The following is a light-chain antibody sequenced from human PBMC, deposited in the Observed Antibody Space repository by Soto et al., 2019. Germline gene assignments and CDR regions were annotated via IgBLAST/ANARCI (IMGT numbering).Light chain of an antibody. Sequence: DIQMTQSPSTLSASVGDRVTITCRASQSISSWLAWYQQKPGKAPKLLIYKASSLESGVPSRFSGSGSGTEFTLTISSLQPDDFATYHCQQYNSYWTFGQGTKEEIK. V-gene: IGKV1-5*03. CDR1: QSISSW. J-gene: IGKJ1*01. CDR2: KAS. CDR3: QQYNSYWT.